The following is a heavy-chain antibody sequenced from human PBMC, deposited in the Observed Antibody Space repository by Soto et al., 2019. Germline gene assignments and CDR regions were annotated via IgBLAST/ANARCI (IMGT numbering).Heavy chain of an antibody. CDR1: GFTFSSYA. CDR3: AKDRGKYLQQLVRNWFDP. V-gene: IGHV3-23*01. D-gene: IGHD6-13*01. CDR2: ISGSGGST. J-gene: IGHJ5*02. Sequence: RRLSCAASGFTFSSYAMSWVRQAPGKGLEWVSAISGSGGSTYYADSVKGRFTISRDNSKNTLYLQMNSLRAEDTAVYYCAKDRGKYLQQLVRNWFDPWGQGTRGTSPQ.